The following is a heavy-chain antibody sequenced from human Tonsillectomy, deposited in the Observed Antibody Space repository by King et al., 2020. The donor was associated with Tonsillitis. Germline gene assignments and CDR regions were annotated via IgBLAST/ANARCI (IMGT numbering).Heavy chain of an antibody. V-gene: IGHV1-2*02. CDR2: INPKSGDT. J-gene: IGHJ6*04. D-gene: IGHD2-2*01. CDR1: GYPFSVYS. Sequence: VQLVESGAEVKKPGASVKVSCTPSGYPFSVYSMHWVRQAPGQGLEWMGWINPKSGDTIYAQKFQDRVTMTRDTTISTAYMELSSLRSDDTAVYYCARALYLLLPPGMDVWGKGTTVTVSS. CDR3: ARALYLLLPPGMDV.